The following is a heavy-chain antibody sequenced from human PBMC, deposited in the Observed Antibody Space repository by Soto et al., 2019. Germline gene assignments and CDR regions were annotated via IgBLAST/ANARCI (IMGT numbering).Heavy chain of an antibody. CDR3: ARIRDLRYFDWLYFDY. D-gene: IGHD3-9*01. CDR2: ISAYNGNT. J-gene: IGHJ4*02. Sequence: ASVKVSCKASGYTFINYAINWVRQAPGQGLEWMGWISAYNGNTNYAQKFQGRVTMTTDTSTSTAYMELRSPRSDDTAVYYCARIRDLRYFDWLYFDYWAQGTLVTVSS. CDR1: GYTFINYA. V-gene: IGHV1-18*01.